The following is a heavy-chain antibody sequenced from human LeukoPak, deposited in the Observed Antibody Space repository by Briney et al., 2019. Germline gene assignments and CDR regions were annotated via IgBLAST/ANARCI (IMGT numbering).Heavy chain of an antibody. Sequence: GGSLRLSCAASGFTFSSYGMHRVRQAPGKGLEWVAVIWYDGSNKYYADSVKGRFTISRDNSKNTLYLQMNSLRAEDTAVYYCARVNGPADYYYYYYMDVWGKGTTVTVSS. J-gene: IGHJ6*03. D-gene: IGHD2-21*01. V-gene: IGHV3-33*01. CDR2: IWYDGSNK. CDR3: ARVNGPADYYYYYYMDV. CDR1: GFTFSSYG.